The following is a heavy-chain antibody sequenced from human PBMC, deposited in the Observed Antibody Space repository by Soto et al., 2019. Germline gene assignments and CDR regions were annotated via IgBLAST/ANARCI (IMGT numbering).Heavy chain of an antibody. D-gene: IGHD6-19*01. CDR2: MNPNNGNT. CDR3: ATSGSGGYLF. CDR1: GYTFTSYD. J-gene: IGHJ4*02. V-gene: IGHV1-8*01. Sequence: QVQLVQSGAEVKKPGASVKVSCKVSGYTFTSYDINWVRQATGQGLEWMGWMNPNNGNTGFAQKFQGRITMPRDTSISTAYIELSSLRSEHTAVYYCATSGSGGYLFWGQGTLVTVSS.